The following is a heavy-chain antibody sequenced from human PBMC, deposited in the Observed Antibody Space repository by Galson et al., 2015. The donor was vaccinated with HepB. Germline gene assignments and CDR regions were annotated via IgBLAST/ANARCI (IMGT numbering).Heavy chain of an antibody. CDR2: ISYDGSNK. V-gene: IGHV3-30-3*01. D-gene: IGHD2-2*01. CDR1: GFTFSSYA. CDR3: ARGEVGYCSSTSCYDYFDY. Sequence: SLRLSCAASGFTFSSYAMHWVRQAPGKGLEWVAVISYDGSNKYYADSVKGRFTISRDNSKNTLYLQMNSLRAEDTAVYYCARGEVGYCSSTSCYDYFDYWGQGTLVTVSS. J-gene: IGHJ4*02.